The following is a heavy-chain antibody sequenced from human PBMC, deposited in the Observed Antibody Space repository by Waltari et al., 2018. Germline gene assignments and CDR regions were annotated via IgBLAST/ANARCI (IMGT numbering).Heavy chain of an antibody. J-gene: IGHJ4*02. CDR3: TRETISGSYEEN. V-gene: IGHV3-73*01. CDR2: IRRKENSYAT. D-gene: IGHD1-26*01. Sequence: HVGRQASGKGREWVGSIRRKENSYATAYAESVKGRFTVARDDSENTAYLQMNSMKTEDTAVYYCTRETISGSYEENWGQGTLVTVSS.